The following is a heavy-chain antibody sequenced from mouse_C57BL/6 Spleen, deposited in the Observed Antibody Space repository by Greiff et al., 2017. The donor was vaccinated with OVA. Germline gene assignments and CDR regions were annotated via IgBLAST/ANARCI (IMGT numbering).Heavy chain of an antibody. CDR1: GYTFTSYW. Sequence: QVQLQQPGAELVMPGASVKLSCKASGYTFTSYWMHWVKQRPGQGLEWIGEIDPSDSYTNYNQKFKGKSTLTVDKSASTAYMQLSSLTAEDSAVYYCARRGDYGSRLDYWGQGTTLTVSA. V-gene: IGHV1-69*01. D-gene: IGHD1-1*01. CDR2: IDPSDSYT. J-gene: IGHJ2*01. CDR3: ARRGDYGSRLDY.